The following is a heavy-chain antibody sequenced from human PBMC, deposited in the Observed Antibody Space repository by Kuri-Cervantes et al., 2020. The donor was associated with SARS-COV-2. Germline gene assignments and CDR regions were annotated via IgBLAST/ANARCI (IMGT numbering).Heavy chain of an antibody. J-gene: IGHJ4*02. D-gene: IGHD2-21*01. CDR3: ARDLISVIAYFDF. Sequence: GGSLRLSCVASGFSFSDYYMSWIRQAPGKGLEWVSYISGSGGYTNYADSVKGRFTISRDNAKNSVYLQMRSVRAEDTAVYYCARDLISVIAYFDFWGQGTQVTVSS. CDR2: ISGSGGYT. CDR1: GFSFSDYY. V-gene: IGHV3-11*06.